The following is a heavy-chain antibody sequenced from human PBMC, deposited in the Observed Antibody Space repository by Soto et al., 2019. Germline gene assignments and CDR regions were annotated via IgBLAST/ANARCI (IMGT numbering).Heavy chain of an antibody. CDR2: IYWDDDK. Sequence: QITLKESGTTLVKPTQTLTLTCTFSGFSLYTGGVGVAWIRQPPGKALEWLALIYWDDDKRYSPSLKSRLTITKATSKRQVVLTMTNMDPVDTATYYCTHTDSRTSLAMDYGGQGTLVTVSS. V-gene: IGHV2-5*02. D-gene: IGHD2-21*02. CDR3: THTDSRTSLAMDY. J-gene: IGHJ4*02. CDR1: GFSLYTGGVG.